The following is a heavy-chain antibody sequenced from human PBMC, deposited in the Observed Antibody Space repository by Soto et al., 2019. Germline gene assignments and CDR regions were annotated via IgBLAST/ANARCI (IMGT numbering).Heavy chain of an antibody. J-gene: IGHJ6*02. CDR3: ARVDTAMVNYYYYGMDV. V-gene: IGHV4-59*01. Sequence: SETLSLTCTVSGGSISSYYWSWIRQPPGKGLEWIGYIYYSGSTNYNPSLKSRVTISVDTSKNQFSLKLSSVTAADTAVYYCARVDTAMVNYYYYGMDVWGQGTTVTVSS. D-gene: IGHD5-18*01. CDR2: IYYSGST. CDR1: GGSISSYY.